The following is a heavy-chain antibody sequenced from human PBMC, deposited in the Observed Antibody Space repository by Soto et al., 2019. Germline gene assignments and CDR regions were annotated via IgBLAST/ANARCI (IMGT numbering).Heavy chain of an antibody. CDR3: SRENWFQDY. J-gene: IGHJ4*02. CDR1: GFTFTTYY. Sequence: GSLRLSCAASGFTFTTYYMTWVRQAPGKGLEWVASIKNDGSEQYYVDSVKGRFTISRDNAKNSLYLQMNSLRAGDTALYYCSRENWFQDYWGQGTLVTVPS. V-gene: IGHV3-7*03. D-gene: IGHD3-10*01. CDR2: IKNDGSEQ.